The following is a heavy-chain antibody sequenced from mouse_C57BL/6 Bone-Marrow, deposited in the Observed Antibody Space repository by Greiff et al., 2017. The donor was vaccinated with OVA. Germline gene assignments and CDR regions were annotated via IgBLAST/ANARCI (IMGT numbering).Heavy chain of an antibody. V-gene: IGHV1-66*01. D-gene: IGHD6-1*01. J-gene: IGHJ3*01. CDR2: IYPGSGNT. CDR1: GYSFTSYY. CDR3: ARSLFAWFAY. Sequence: VKLMESGPELVKPGASVKISCKASGYSFTSYYIHWVKQRPGQGLEWIGWIYPGSGNTKYNEKFKGKATLTADTSSSTAYMQLSSLTSEDSAVYYCARSLFAWFAYWGQGTLVTVSA.